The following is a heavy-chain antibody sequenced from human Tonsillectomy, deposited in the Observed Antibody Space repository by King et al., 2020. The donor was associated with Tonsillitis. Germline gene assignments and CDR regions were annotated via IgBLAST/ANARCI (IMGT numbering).Heavy chain of an antibody. CDR2: ISYDGSYK. CDR1: AFTFSNYD. J-gene: IGHJ4*02. D-gene: IGHD5-24*01. CDR3: ARDRDGYIFDY. Sequence: VQLVESGGGVVQPGRSLRLSCAASAFTFSNYDMYWVRQAPGKGLEGVAVISYDGSYKDYGDSVTGRFTISRDNSKNTLYLQMNSLRAEDTAVYFCARDRDGYIFDYWGQGTLVTVSS. V-gene: IGHV3-33*05.